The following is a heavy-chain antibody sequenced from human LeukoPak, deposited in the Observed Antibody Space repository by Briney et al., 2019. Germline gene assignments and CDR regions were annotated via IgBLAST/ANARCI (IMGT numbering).Heavy chain of an antibody. D-gene: IGHD6-25*01. CDR2: INHSGST. Sequence: SETLSLTCAVYGGSFSGYYWSWIRQPPGKGLEWIGEINHSGSTNYNPSLKSRVTISVDTSKNQFSLKLSSVTAADTAVYYCARQRALGDYYCYYGMDVWGKGTTVTVST. CDR1: GGSFSGYY. V-gene: IGHV4-34*01. J-gene: IGHJ6*04. CDR3: ARQRALGDYYCYYGMDV.